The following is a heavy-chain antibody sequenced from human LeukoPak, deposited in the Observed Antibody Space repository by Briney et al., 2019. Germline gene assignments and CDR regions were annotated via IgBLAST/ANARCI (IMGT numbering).Heavy chain of an antibody. CDR3: ARGPEPTLTYYYDSSGYYYGDY. CDR2: ISSSSSTI. V-gene: IGHV3-48*01. Sequence: SXXLSXAXXGFTFXSYSMNWVRQAPGKGLEWVSYISSSSSTIYYADSVKGRFTISRDNAKNSLYLQMNSLRAEDTAVYYCARGPEPTLTYYYDSSGYYYGDYWGQGTLVTVSS. D-gene: IGHD3-22*01. J-gene: IGHJ4*02. CDR1: GFTFXSYS.